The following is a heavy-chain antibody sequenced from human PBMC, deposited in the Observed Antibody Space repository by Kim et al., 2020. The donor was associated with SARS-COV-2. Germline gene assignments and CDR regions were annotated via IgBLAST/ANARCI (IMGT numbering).Heavy chain of an antibody. CDR3: VGPSGRYYKA. D-gene: IGHD1-26*01. CDR2: STNKVKNHIS. CDR1: GFIFSDHN. J-gene: IGHJ5*02. V-gene: IGHV3-72*01. Sequence: GGSLRLSCAASGFIFSDHNMDWVRQAPGKGLEWVGRSTNKVKNHISEYAASVKGRFIISRDNSKNSLYLQTSSLKTEDTAVYYCVGPSGRYYKAWGQGTLVTVSS.